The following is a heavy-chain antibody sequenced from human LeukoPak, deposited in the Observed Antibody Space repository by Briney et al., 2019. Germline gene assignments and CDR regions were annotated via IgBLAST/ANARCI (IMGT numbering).Heavy chain of an antibody. Sequence: GGSLRLSCAASGSTFSSYSMNWVRQAPGKGLEWVSSISSSSSYIYYADSVKGRFTISRDNAKNSLYLQMNSLRAEDTAVYHCARGGTFTGPISTPRGSNYWGQGILVTVSS. V-gene: IGHV3-21*01. CDR3: ARGGTFTGPISTPRGSNY. CDR1: GSTFSSYS. J-gene: IGHJ4*02. CDR2: ISSSSSYI. D-gene: IGHD1-7*01.